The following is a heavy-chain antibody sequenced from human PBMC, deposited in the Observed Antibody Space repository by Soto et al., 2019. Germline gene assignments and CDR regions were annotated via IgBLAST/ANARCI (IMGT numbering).Heavy chain of an antibody. CDR3: ARGGKVYCSSTSCYVYYYYYMDV. J-gene: IGHJ6*03. CDR1: GGSFSGYY. CDR2: INHSGST. D-gene: IGHD2-2*01. V-gene: IGHV4-34*01. Sequence: SETLSLTCAVYGGSFSGYYWSWIRQPPGKGLEWIGEINHSGSTNYNPSLKSRVTISVDTSKNQFSLKLSSVTAADTAVYYCARGGKVYCSSTSCYVYYYYYMDVWGKGTTVTVSS.